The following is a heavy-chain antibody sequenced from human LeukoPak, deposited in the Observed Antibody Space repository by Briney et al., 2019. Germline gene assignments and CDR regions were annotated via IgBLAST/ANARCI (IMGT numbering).Heavy chain of an antibody. Sequence: SETLSLTCTVSGGSISSYYWSWIRQPPGKGLEWIGYIYYSGSTNYNSTLKSRVTMSLDTSKNQFSLRLSSLTAADTAVYYCARHPFATPFDYWGPGTLVTVSS. CDR3: ARHPFATPFDY. J-gene: IGHJ4*02. CDR1: GGSISSYY. D-gene: IGHD2-15*01. V-gene: IGHV4-59*08. CDR2: IYYSGST.